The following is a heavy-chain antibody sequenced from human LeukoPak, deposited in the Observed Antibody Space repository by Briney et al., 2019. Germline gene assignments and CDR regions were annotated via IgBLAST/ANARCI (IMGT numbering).Heavy chain of an antibody. J-gene: IGHJ6*02. CDR2: IKGDETST. V-gene: IGHV3-74*03. D-gene: IGHD3-10*01. CDR3: ARDYGRSRDYGMDV. CDR1: GFTFSSYY. Sequence: GGSLRLSCAASGFTFSSYYMFWVRQAPGKGLAWVSTIKGDETSTKYADSVRGRFTVSRDNAKNTLYLQMNSLRAEDTAMYYCARDYGRSRDYGMDVWGQGTTVTASS.